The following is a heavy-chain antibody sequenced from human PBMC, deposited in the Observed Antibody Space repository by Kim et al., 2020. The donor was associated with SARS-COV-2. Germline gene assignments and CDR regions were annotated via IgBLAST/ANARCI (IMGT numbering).Heavy chain of an antibody. CDR1: GYTFTGYY. D-gene: IGHD5-12*01. Sequence: ASVKVSCKASGYTFTGYYMHWVRQAPGQGLEWMGWINPNSGGPNYAQKFQGRVTMTRDTSISTAYMELSRLRSDDTAVYYCARSDGGYSGYEYYFGYWGQGTLVTVSS. V-gene: IGHV1-2*02. CDR3: ARSDGGYSGYEYYFGY. CDR2: INPNSGGP. J-gene: IGHJ4*02.